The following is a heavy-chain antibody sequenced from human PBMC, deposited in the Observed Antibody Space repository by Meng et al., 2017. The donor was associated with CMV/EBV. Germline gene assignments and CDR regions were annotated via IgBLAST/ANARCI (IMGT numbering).Heavy chain of an antibody. J-gene: IGHJ3*02. V-gene: IGHV1-2*02. CDR2: INPNSGGT. D-gene: IGHD6-19*01. CDR3: ARSPGYSSGWSGGDAFDI. CDR1: GYTFTGYY. Sequence: ASVKVSCKASGYTFTGYYMHWVRQAPGQGLEWMGWINPNSGGTNYAQKFQGRVTMTRDTSISTAYMELSRLRSDDTAVYYCARSPGYSSGWSGGDAFDIWGQGTMVTVSS.